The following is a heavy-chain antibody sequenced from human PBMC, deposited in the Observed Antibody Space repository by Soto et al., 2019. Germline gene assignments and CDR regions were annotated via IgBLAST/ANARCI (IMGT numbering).Heavy chain of an antibody. V-gene: IGHV3-48*03. J-gene: IGHJ4*01. CDR2: IDYSGSRT. D-gene: IGHD3-3*01. Sequence: PGGSLRLSCAASGFTFSSHEMNWVRQAPGKGLEWVSYIDYSGSRTDYADSVKGRFTISRDNAKNSLYLQMYSLRAEHTAIYYCVRDRTLLVPTSIDYWGHGTLVTVSS. CDR3: VRDRTLLVPTSIDY. CDR1: GFTFSSHE.